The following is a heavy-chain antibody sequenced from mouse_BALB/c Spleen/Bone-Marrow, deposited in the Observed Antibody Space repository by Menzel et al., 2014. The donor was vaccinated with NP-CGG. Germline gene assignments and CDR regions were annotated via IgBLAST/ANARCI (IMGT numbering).Heavy chain of an antibody. J-gene: IGHJ3*01. Sequence: QVQLQQSGPELAKPGASVKMPCRASGYTFTSYWMNWVRQRPVQGLEWIGYINPTSGYTEYNQKFKDKATLTTDKSSSTAYMQLSSLTSEDSAVYYCTTGGNDWFAYWGQGTLVTVSA. D-gene: IGHD2-1*01. CDR1: GYTFTSYW. CDR3: TTGGNDWFAY. V-gene: IGHV1-7*01. CDR2: INPTSGYT.